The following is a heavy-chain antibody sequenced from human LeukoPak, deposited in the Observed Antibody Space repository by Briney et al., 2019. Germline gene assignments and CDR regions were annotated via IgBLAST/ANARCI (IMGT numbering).Heavy chain of an antibody. V-gene: IGHV3-23*01. J-gene: IGHJ4*02. D-gene: IGHD2-2*01. CDR2: LSASGDYT. CDR3: AKKPVKYPFDN. Sequence: GGSLRLSRAGSGFSFSSYDMGWLRQAPGKGLEWVAALSASGDYTEYADSVKGRFTISRDTSQNTLILEMNSLRAEDTAVYYCAKKPVKYPFDNWGQGTLVTVSS. CDR1: GFSFSSYD.